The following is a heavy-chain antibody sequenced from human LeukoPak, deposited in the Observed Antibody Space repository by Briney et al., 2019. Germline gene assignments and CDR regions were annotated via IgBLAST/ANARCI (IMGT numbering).Heavy chain of an antibody. CDR1: GGTFSSYA. CDR2: IIPIFGTA. V-gene: IGHV1-69*13. J-gene: IGHJ3*02. CDR3: ARELVGASAFDI. D-gene: IGHD1-26*01. Sequence: ASVKVSCKASGGTFSSYAISWVRQAPGQGLEWMGGIIPIFGTANYAQRFQGRVTITADESTSTAYMELSSLRSEGTAVYYCARELVGASAFDIWGQGTMVTVSS.